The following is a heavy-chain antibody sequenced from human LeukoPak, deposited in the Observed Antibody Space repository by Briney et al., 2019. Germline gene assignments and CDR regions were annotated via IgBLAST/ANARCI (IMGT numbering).Heavy chain of an antibody. D-gene: IGHD4-17*01. Sequence: SQTLSLTCAISGDSVSSNSAAWNWIRQSPSGGLEWLGRTYYRSKWYNDYVVSVKSRITINPDTSKNQFSLQLNSVTPEDTAVYYCARVIPGDYGYFDYWGQGTLVTVSS. V-gene: IGHV6-1*01. CDR1: GDSVSSNSAA. CDR2: TYYRSKWYN. J-gene: IGHJ4*02. CDR3: ARVIPGDYGYFDY.